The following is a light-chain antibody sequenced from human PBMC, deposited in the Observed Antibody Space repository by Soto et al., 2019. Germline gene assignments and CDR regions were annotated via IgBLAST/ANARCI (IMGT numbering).Light chain of an antibody. V-gene: IGKV3-11*01. CDR2: DAS. Sequence: EIVLTQSPATLSLYPGERATLSCRASQSVSDYLAWYQQRPGQPPRLLIYDASNRATGIPARFSGSGSGTDFNLTISSLEPEDFAVYYCQHRSNWPPLTFGGGTKVEIK. CDR3: QHRSNWPPLT. CDR1: QSVSDY. J-gene: IGKJ4*01.